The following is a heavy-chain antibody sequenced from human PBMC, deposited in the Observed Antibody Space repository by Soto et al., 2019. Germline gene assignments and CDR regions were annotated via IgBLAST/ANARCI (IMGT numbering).Heavy chain of an antibody. D-gene: IGHD3-10*01. V-gene: IGHV3-23*01. CDR3: ARLGGSGTDN. CDR2: ISVSGTNT. CDR1: GFAFREYA. J-gene: IGHJ4*02. Sequence: GGSLRLSCAASGFAFREYAMIWVRQAPGKGLEWVSTISVSGTNTYYGDSVKGRFAVSRDNSKNKLYLQMSSLRAEDTALYYCARLGGSGTDNWGQGTLVTVSS.